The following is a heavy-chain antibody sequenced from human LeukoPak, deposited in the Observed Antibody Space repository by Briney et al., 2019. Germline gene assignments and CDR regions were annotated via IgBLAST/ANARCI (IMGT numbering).Heavy chain of an antibody. J-gene: IGHJ4*02. D-gene: IGHD6-6*01. Sequence: GGSLRLSCAASGFTFSSYGMSWVRQAPGKGLEWVANIKQDGSEKDYVDSVKGRFTISRDNAKNSLYLQMNSLTAEDTAVYYCARESFAARWDWGQGTLVTVSS. CDR3: ARESFAARWD. V-gene: IGHV3-7*01. CDR2: IKQDGSEK. CDR1: GFTFSSYG.